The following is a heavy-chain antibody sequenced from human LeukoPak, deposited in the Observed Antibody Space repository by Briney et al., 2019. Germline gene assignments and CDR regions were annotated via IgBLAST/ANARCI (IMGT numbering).Heavy chain of an antibody. CDR2: IYYSGST. CDR1: GGSISSYY. V-gene: IGHV4-59*08. J-gene: IGHJ4*02. CDR3: ARTAVAGKGYYFDY. D-gene: IGHD6-19*01. Sequence: PSETLSLICTVSGGSISSYYWSWIRQPPGKGLEWIGYIYYSGSTNYNPSLKSRVTISVDTSKNQFSLKLSSVTAADTAVYYCARTAVAGKGYYFDYWGQGTLVTVSS.